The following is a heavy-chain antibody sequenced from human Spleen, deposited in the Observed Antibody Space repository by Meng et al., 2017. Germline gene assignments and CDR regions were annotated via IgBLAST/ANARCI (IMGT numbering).Heavy chain of an antibody. V-gene: IGHV4-39*07. CDR1: GGSISSSSYY. D-gene: IGHD3-22*01. CDR2: IYYSGST. J-gene: IGHJ6*01. Sequence: SETLSLTCTVSGGSISSSSYYWGWIRQPPGKGLEWIGSIYYSGSTYYNPSLKSRVSISIDTSKNQFSLKLSSVTAADTAVYYCARDPFRDSSGYYYVGGPVYYYYGMDVWGQGTTVTVYS. CDR3: ARDPFRDSSGYYYVGGPVYYYYGMDV.